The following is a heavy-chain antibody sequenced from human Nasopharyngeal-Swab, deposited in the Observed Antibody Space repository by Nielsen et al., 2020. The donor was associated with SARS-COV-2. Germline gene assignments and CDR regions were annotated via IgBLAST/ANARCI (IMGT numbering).Heavy chain of an antibody. CDR3: ARGDSF. CDR2: ISYDGSNK. CDR1: GFTFSSYG. J-gene: IGHJ6*02. Sequence: GESLKISCAASGFTFSSYGMHWVRQAPGKGLEWVAVISYDGSNKYYADSVKGRFTISRDNSKNTLYLQMNSLRGEDTAVYYCARGDSFWGQGTTVTVSS. V-gene: IGHV3-30*03. D-gene: IGHD2-21*01.